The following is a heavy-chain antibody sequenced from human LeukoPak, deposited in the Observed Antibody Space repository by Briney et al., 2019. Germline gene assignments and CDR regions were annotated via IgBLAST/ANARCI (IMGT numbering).Heavy chain of an antibody. CDR2: IYHGGST. Sequence: SETLSLTCAVSGYSISSGYYWGWIRQSPGKGLEWIGSIYHGGSTYYNSSLKSRVTISVDTSKNQVSLKLSSVTAADTAVYYCVRHGIHCRSSDCYWATVRYWGQGTLVTVSS. CDR1: GYSISSGYY. D-gene: IGHD2-21*02. J-gene: IGHJ4*02. CDR3: VRHGIHCRSSDCYWATVRY. V-gene: IGHV4-38-2*01.